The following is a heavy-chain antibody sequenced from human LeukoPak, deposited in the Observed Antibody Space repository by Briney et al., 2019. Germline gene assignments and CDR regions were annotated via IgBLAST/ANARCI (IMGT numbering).Heavy chain of an antibody. CDR1: GFTLSSYS. D-gene: IGHD2-2*01. J-gene: IGHJ6*02. V-gene: IGHV3-21*01. CDR3: ARDHAYCSSTSCYWSPVSYYYYGMDV. CDR2: ISSSSSYI. Sequence: GGSLRLSCAASGFTLSSYSMNWVRQAPGKGLEWVSSISSSSSYIYYADSVKGRFTISRDNAKNSLYLQMNSLRAEDTAVYYCARDHAYCSSTSCYWSPVSYYYYGMDVWGQGTTVTVSS.